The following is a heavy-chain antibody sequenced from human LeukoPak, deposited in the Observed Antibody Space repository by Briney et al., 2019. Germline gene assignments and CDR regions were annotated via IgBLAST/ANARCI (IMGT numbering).Heavy chain of an antibody. D-gene: IGHD2-15*01. Sequence: ASVKVSCKVSGYTLTELSMHWVRQVPGQRLEWMGWINAGNGNTKYSQNFQGRVTITRDTSASTAYMELSSPRSEDTAVYYCARRLGYCSGGSCGTGGWFDPWGQGTLVTVSS. CDR2: INAGNGNT. CDR1: GYTLTELS. CDR3: ARRLGYCSGGSCGTGGWFDP. V-gene: IGHV1-3*01. J-gene: IGHJ5*02.